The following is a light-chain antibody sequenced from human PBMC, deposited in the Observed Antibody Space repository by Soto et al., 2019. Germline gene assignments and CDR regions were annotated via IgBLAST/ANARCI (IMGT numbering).Light chain of an antibody. V-gene: IGKV2-30*02. Sequence: DVVMTQSPLSLPVTLGQPASISCRSSQSLVHSDGNTYLTWFQQRPGQSPRRLIYKVSNRDSGVPDTFNGSRSGTDFTLKISRVEAEDVGVYYCMQGTHWPRTFGQGTKVEIK. CDR2: KVS. CDR1: QSLVHSDGNTY. CDR3: MQGTHWPRT. J-gene: IGKJ1*01.